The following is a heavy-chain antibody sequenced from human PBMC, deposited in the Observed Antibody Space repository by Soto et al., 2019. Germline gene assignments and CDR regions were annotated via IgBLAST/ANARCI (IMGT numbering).Heavy chain of an antibody. Sequence: ASVKVSCKASGYTFTSYGISWVRQAPGQGLEWMGWISAYNGNTNYAQKLQGRVTMTTDTSTSTAYMELRSLRSDDTAVYYCARDRIAAAGYYYYHGMEVWGQGTTVTVSS. V-gene: IGHV1-18*01. CDR3: ARDRIAAAGYYYYHGMEV. CDR1: GYTFTSYG. CDR2: ISAYNGNT. J-gene: IGHJ6*02. D-gene: IGHD6-13*01.